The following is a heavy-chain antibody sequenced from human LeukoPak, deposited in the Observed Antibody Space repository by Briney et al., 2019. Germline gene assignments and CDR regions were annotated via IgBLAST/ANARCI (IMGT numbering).Heavy chain of an antibody. J-gene: IGHJ1*01. Sequence: GGSLRLSCAASRFTFSSYGMHWVRQAPGKVLEWVAFIRYDGSNKYYADSVKGRFTISRDNSKNTLYLQMNSLRAEDTAVYYCAKDSAMSYYDILTGYGDIQHWGQGTLVTVSS. CDR2: IRYDGSNK. CDR1: RFTFSSYG. V-gene: IGHV3-30*02. CDR3: AKDSAMSYYDILTGYGDIQH. D-gene: IGHD3-9*01.